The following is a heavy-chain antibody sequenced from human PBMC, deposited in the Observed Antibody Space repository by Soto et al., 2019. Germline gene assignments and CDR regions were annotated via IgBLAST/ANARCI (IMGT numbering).Heavy chain of an antibody. CDR3: ATVYGDSNRFDP. CDR2: FDPEDGET. J-gene: IGHJ5*02. Sequence: ASVKVSCKVSGYTLTELSMHWVRQAPGKGLEWMGGFDPEDGETIYAQKFQGRVTMTEDTSTDTAYMELSSLRSEDTAVDYCATVYGDSNRFDPWGQGTLVTVSS. D-gene: IGHD4-17*01. V-gene: IGHV1-24*01. CDR1: GYTLTELS.